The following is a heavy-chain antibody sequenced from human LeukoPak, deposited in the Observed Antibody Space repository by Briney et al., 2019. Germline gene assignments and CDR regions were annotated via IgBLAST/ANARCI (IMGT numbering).Heavy chain of an antibody. CDR2: INHSGST. J-gene: IGHJ6*02. D-gene: IGHD3-10*01. V-gene: IGHV4-34*01. CDR1: CGSFSGYY. Sequence: SETLSLTCAVYCGSFSGYYWSWIRQPPGKGLEWIGEINHSGSTNYNPSLKSRVTISVDTSKNQFSLKLSSVTAADTAVYYCARWFTPLHYYYYYGMDVWGQGTTVTVSS. CDR3: ARWFTPLHYYYYYGMDV.